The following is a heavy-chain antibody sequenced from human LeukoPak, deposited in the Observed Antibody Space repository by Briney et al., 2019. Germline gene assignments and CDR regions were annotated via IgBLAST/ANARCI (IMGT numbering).Heavy chain of an antibody. CDR3: ARPVSRYFDWLSGMDV. Sequence: AASVKVSCKASGYTFTSYYMHWVRHAPGQGLEWMGVINPSGGSTSYAQKFQGRVTMTRDTSTSTVYMELSSLRSEDTAVYYCARPVSRYFDWLSGMDVWGQGTTVTVSS. CDR1: GYTFTSYY. J-gene: IGHJ6*02. V-gene: IGHV1-46*01. CDR2: INPSGGST. D-gene: IGHD3-9*01.